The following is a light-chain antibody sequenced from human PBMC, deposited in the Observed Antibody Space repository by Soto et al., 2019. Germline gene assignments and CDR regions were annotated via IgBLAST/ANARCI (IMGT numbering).Light chain of an antibody. J-gene: IGLJ3*02. CDR3: SSYAGSNDRWV. V-gene: IGLV2-8*01. CDR1: SSDIGAYNY. Sequence: QSALTQPPSASGSPGQSVTISCTGTSSDIGAYNYVSWYQQHPGKAPKLMIHEVSKRPSGVPDRFSGSKSGNTASLTVSGLQAEDEADYSCSSYAGSNDRWVFGGGTKLTV. CDR2: EVS.